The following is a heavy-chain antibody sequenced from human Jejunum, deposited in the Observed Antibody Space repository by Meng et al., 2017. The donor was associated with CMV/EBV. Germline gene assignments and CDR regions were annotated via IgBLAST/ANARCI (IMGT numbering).Heavy chain of an antibody. Sequence: QVQLVQSGAEVTTPXASVKVSCKASGYTFTSYDINWVRQGTGQGLEWMGWMNTNRGTTGYAQKFQGRVTMTRNISKSTAYMDLSSLRSEDTAVYYCATGVADFDYWGQGTLVTVSS. J-gene: IGHJ4*02. D-gene: IGHD6-19*01. V-gene: IGHV1-8*01. CDR3: ATGVADFDY. CDR1: GYTFTSYD. CDR2: MNTNRGTT.